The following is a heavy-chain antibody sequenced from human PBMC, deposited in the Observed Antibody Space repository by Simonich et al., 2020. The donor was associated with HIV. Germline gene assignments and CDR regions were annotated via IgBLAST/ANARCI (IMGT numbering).Heavy chain of an antibody. CDR3: ARQYSSGWYFWFDP. V-gene: IGHV5-51*01. CDR2: TYPGASDT. CDR1: GYRFTSFW. J-gene: IGHJ5*02. D-gene: IGHD6-19*01. Sequence: EVQLVQSGAEVKKPGESLKISCKGSGYRFTSFWIGWVRQMPGKGLEWMGITYPGASDTRYTPSFQGQVTISADKSISTAYLQWSSLKASDTAMYYCARQYSSGWYFWFDPWGQGTLVTVSS.